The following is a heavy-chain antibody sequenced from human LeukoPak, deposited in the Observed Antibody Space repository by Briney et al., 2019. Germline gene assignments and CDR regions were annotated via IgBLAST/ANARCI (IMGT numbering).Heavy chain of an antibody. V-gene: IGHV3-23*01. CDR3: AKDERSGSWFDC. D-gene: IGHD6-25*01. J-gene: IGHJ5*01. CDR1: GFTFNTYA. CDR2: ISDNGAAT. Sequence: GGSLRLSCAASGFTFNTYAMGWVRQAPGKGLEWVSTISDNGAATYYADSVKGRFTISRDNSKDTLYLQMNFLRAEDTAVFYCAKDERSGSWFDCWGQGTLVTVSS.